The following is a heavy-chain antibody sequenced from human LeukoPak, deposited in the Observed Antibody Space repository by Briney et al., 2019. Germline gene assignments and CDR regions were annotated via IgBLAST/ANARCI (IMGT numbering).Heavy chain of an antibody. J-gene: IGHJ4*02. CDR3: ARHPLSSGYPFDY. Sequence: PSETLSLTCTVSGGSISSYYWSRIRQPPGKGLEWIGYIYYSGSTNYNPSLKSRVTISVDTSKNQFSLKLSSVTAADTAVYYCARHPLSSGYPFDYWGQGTLVTVSS. V-gene: IGHV4-59*08. D-gene: IGHD3-22*01. CDR2: IYYSGST. CDR1: GGSISSYY.